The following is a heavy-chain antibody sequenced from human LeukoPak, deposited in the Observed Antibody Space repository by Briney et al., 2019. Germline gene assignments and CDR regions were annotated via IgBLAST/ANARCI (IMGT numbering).Heavy chain of an antibody. CDR3: ARDGAVAWPSSMDV. D-gene: IGHD6-19*01. J-gene: IGHJ6*03. Sequence: SETLSLTCTASGGSISSYYWSWIRQPPGKGLEWIGYIYYSGSTNYNPSLKSRVTISVDPSKNQFSLKLSSVTAADTAVYYCARDGAVAWPSSMDVWGKGTTVTVSS. V-gene: IGHV4-59*01. CDR2: IYYSGST. CDR1: GGSISSYY.